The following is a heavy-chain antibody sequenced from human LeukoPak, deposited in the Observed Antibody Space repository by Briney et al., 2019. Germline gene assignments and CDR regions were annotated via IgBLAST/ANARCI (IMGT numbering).Heavy chain of an antibody. CDR2: IYHSGST. Sequence: SETLSLTCAVSGGSISSSNWWSWVRQPPGKGLEWIGEIYHSGSTNYNPSLKSRVTISVDKSRNQFSLKLSSVTAADTAVYYCARDLSDSGPYYYGMDVWGQGTTVTVSS. J-gene: IGHJ6*02. V-gene: IGHV4-4*02. D-gene: IGHD1-14*01. CDR1: GGSISSSNW. CDR3: ARDLSDSGPYYYGMDV.